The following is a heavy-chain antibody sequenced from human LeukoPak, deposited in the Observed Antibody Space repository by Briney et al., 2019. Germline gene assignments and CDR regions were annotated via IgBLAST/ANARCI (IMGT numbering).Heavy chain of an antibody. CDR1: GYSIRSGYY. Sequence: SETLSLTCTVSGYSIRSGYYWGWIRQPPGKGLEWIGTIYYSGRTYYNPSLKSRVTISVDTSKNQFSLKLSSVTAADTAVYYCARDDPYYGGSDYWGQGTLVTVSS. D-gene: IGHD4-23*01. J-gene: IGHJ4*02. CDR2: IYYSGRT. V-gene: IGHV4-38-2*02. CDR3: ARDDPYYGGSDY.